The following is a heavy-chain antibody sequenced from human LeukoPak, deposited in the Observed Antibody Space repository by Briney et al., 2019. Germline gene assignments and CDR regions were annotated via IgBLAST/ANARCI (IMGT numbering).Heavy chain of an antibody. CDR3: ARGGYCSGGSCYGSFSDY. D-gene: IGHD2-15*01. CDR1: GFTFSSYA. V-gene: IGHV3-30-3*01. Sequence: GGSLRLSCAASGFTFSSYAMSWVRQAPGKGLEWVAVISYDGSNKYYADSVKGRFTISRDNSKNTLYLQMNSLRAEDTAVYYCARGGYCSGGSCYGSFSDYWGQGTLVTVSS. CDR2: ISYDGSNK. J-gene: IGHJ4*02.